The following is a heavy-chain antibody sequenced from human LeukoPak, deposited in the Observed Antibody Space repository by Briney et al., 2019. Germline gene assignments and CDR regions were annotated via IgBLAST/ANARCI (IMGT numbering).Heavy chain of an antibody. CDR3: ARCGDGLPCDFDY. D-gene: IGHD3-10*01. CDR2: ISSISSTM. J-gene: IGHJ4*02. CDR1: KFTFSDYY. V-gene: IGHV3-11*04. Sequence: GGSLRLSCAASKFTFSDYYMSWIRQAPGKGLEWVSYISSISSTMYYADSVKVRFTISRDNAKNSLYLQMKSLRAEDTAIYYCARCGDGLPCDFDYWGQGTLVTVSS.